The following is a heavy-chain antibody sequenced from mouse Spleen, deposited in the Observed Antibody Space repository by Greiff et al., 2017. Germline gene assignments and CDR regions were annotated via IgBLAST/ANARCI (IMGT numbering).Heavy chain of an antibody. CDR2: IDPSDSET. CDR3: ARRIYDGYYDAMDY. D-gene: IGHD2-3*01. V-gene: IGHV1-52*01. J-gene: IGHJ4*01. CDR1: GYTFTSYW. Sequence: VQLQQPGAELVRPGSSVKLSCKASGYTFTSYWMHWVKQRPIQGLEWIGNIDPSDSETHYNQKFKDKATLTVDKSSSTAYMQLSSLTSEDSAVYYCARRIYDGYYDAMDYWGQGTSVTVSS.